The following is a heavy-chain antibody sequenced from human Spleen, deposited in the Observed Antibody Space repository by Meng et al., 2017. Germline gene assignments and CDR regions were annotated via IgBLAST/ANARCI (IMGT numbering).Heavy chain of an antibody. Sequence: GQLQQGGAGLLKPSETLSLTCAVYGGSFSGYYWNWIRQHPGKGLEWIGYIYYSVGTYYNPSLKSRVTISIDTSKNHFSLRLTSVTAADTAVYYCARGKGYSSGWTDWYFDLWGRGTLVTVSS. CDR3: ARGKGYSSGWTDWYFDL. V-gene: IGHV4-34*01. J-gene: IGHJ2*01. CDR1: GGSFSGYY. D-gene: IGHD6-19*01. CDR2: IYYSVGT.